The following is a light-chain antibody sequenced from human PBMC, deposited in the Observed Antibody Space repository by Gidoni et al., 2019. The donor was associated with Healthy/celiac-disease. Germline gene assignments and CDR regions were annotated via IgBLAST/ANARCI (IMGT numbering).Light chain of an antibody. CDR1: SSNIGAGHE. CDR2: GNS. V-gene: IGLV1-40*01. Sequence: QSVLTQPPSVSGAPGQRVTISCTGSSSNIGAGHEVHWYQQLPGTAPKLLIYGNSTRPSGVPDRFSGSKSGTSASLAITGLQAEDDAVYYCQSYDRSLSGSVVFGGGTKLTVL. J-gene: IGLJ2*01. CDR3: QSYDRSLSGSVV.